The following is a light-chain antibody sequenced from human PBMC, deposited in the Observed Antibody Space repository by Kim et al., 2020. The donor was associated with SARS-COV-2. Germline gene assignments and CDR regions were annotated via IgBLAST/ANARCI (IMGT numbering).Light chain of an antibody. CDR2: DVN. CDR3: GSYTTSSTLAYV. Sequence: QSVLTQPASVSGSPGQSITISCTGTSSDVGGYNYVSWYQHYPGKAPKLMIYDVNNRPSGVSNRFSGSKSGYTASLTISGLQAEDEADYYCGSYTTSSTLAYVFGTGTKVTV. CDR1: SSDVGGYNY. J-gene: IGLJ1*01. V-gene: IGLV2-14*01.